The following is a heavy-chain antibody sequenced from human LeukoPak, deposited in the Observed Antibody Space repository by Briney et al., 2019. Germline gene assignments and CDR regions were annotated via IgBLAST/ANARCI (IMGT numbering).Heavy chain of an antibody. D-gene: IGHD5/OR15-5a*01. Sequence: SETLSLTCTVSGGSISSYYWSWIRQPPGKGLEWIGYIYYSGSTNYNPSLKSRVTISVDTSKNQFSLKLSSVTAADTAVYYCARDNSFSDHGWFDYWGQGTLVTVSS. CDR3: ARDNSFSDHGWFDY. CDR2: IYYSGST. CDR1: GGSISSYY. V-gene: IGHV4-59*01. J-gene: IGHJ4*02.